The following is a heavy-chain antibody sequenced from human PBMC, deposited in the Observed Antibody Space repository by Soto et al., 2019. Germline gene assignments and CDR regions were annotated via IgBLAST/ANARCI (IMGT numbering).Heavy chain of an antibody. CDR2: ISAYNGNT. V-gene: IGHV1-18*01. CDR3: ARDKGVVVAANTPVDY. CDR1: GYTFTSYG. J-gene: IGHJ4*02. Sequence: QVQLVQSGAEVKKPGASVKVSCKASGYTFTSYGISWVRQAPGQGLEWMGWISAYNGNTNYAQKLQGRVTMTTDTSTSTAYIELRSLRSDDTAVYYCARDKGVVVAANTPVDYWGQGTLVTVSS. D-gene: IGHD2-15*01.